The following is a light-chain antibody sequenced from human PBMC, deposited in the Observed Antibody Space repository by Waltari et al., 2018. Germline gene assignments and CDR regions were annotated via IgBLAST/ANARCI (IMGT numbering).Light chain of an antibody. V-gene: IGKV2-28*01. CDR1: ESLLHSNGNTY. CDR2: LGF. CDR3: MQAIRTPRT. J-gene: IGKJ1*01. Sequence: DVVMTQSPLSLPVTPGAPASISCRSCESLLHSNGNTYLAWYLQKPGQSPQLLIYLGFTRASGVPDRFSGSGSGTDFTLKISRVEAEDVGIYYCMQAIRTPRTFAQGTKVEIK.